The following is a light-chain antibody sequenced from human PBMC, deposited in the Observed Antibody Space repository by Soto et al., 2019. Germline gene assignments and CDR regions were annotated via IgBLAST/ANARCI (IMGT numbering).Light chain of an antibody. CDR1: QSISSY. Sequence: DIHMTQSPSTVSGSGGGVGAVGCRASQSISSYLYWYQQKPGKAPKLLIYAASSLQSGVPSRFSGSGSGTDFTLTISSLQPEDFATYYCQQCYSNPHTFGQGTKVDIK. CDR3: QQCYSNPHT. J-gene: IGKJ1*01. V-gene: IGKV1-39*01. CDR2: AAS.